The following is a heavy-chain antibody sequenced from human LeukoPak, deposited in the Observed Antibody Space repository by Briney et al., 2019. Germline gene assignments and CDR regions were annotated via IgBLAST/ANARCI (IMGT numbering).Heavy chain of an antibody. J-gene: IGHJ4*02. CDR2: IYYSGST. V-gene: IGHV4-39*01. D-gene: IGHD6-13*01. CDR1: GGSISSSSYY. Sequence: SETLSLTCTVSGGSISSSSYYWGWIRQPPGKGLEWIGSIYYSGSTYYNPSLKSRVTISVDTSKNRFSLKLSSVTAADTAVYYCACSPYIAEVPYYFDYWGQGTLVTVSS. CDR3: ACSPYIAEVPYYFDY.